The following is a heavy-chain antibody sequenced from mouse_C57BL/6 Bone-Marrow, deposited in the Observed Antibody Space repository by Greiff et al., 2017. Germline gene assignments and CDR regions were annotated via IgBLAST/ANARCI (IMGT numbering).Heavy chain of an antibody. CDR2: IHPASGGT. CDR3: ANDYSGSRGYTKDC. CDR1: GYTFTSYW. J-gene: IGHJ4*01. D-gene: IGHD1-1*01. V-gene: IGHV1-55*01. Sequence: QVQLKQPGAELVKPGASVKMSCKASGYTFTSYWITWVKQRPGQGLEWIGDIHPASGGTNYNQKFKSKATLTVDTSYSTAYMQLSSLTSEDSAVFYSANDYSGSRGYTKDCWGQGTSVTVSS.